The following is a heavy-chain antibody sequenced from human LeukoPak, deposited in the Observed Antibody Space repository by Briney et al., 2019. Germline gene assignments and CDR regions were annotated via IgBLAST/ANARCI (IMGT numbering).Heavy chain of an antibody. CDR3: ARDVVGATYFQH. D-gene: IGHD1-26*01. J-gene: IGHJ1*01. Sequence: SETLSLTCTVSGGSANSGSYYWSWIRQPPGKGLEWIGYIYYSASTNYNPSLKSRLTISVDTSKNQFSLKLSSVTAADTAVYYCARDVVGATYFQHWGQGTLVTVSS. V-gene: IGHV4-61*01. CDR1: GGSANSGSYY. CDR2: IYYSAST.